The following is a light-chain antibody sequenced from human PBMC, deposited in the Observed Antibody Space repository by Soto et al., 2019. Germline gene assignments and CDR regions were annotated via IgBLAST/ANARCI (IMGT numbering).Light chain of an antibody. CDR2: AAS. CDR1: QSISNH. Sequence: DIQMPHSPSSLSASVEDRVIITCRASQSISNHLNWYQQKPGKAPKLLIYAASTLQSAIPSRFSGSGSGTDFTLTISSLQPEDFATYYCQQSYRTQYTFGQGTKVDI. J-gene: IGKJ2*01. V-gene: IGKV1-39*01. CDR3: QQSYRTQYT.